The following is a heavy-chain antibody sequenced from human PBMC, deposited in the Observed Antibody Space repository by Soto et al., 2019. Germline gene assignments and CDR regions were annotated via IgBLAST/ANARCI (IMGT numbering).Heavy chain of an antibody. Sequence: TSETLSLTCTVSGGFINGYYWSWIRQSPGKGLEWIVDIYYRGTTRYNPYLKSRVTLSVDTSEDQFSLKLRSVTAADTAVDYCARDFVAGSTWFDPWGQGILVTVSS. D-gene: IGHD6-19*01. CDR1: GGFINGYY. J-gene: IGHJ5*02. CDR3: ARDFVAGSTWFDP. V-gene: IGHV4-59*01. CDR2: IYYRGTT.